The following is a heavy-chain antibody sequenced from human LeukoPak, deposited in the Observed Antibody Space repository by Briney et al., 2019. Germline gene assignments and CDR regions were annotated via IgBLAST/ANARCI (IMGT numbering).Heavy chain of an antibody. Sequence: SETLSLTCTVSGGSISSSSYYWGWIRQPPGKGPEWIGSIYYSGSTYYNPSLKSRVTISVDTSKNQFSLKLSSVTAADTAVYYCARHLVVPAASRGFDYWGQGTLVTVSS. CDR2: IYYSGST. D-gene: IGHD2-2*01. CDR1: GGSISSSSYY. CDR3: ARHLVVPAASRGFDY. J-gene: IGHJ4*02. V-gene: IGHV4-39*01.